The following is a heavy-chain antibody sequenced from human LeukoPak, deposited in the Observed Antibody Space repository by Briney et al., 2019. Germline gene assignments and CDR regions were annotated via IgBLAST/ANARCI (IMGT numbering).Heavy chain of an antibody. J-gene: IGHJ4*02. V-gene: IGHV3-23*01. CDR3: ARARWSSYYFDY. Sequence: GGSLRLSCAAPGFTFSSYIMSWVRQPPGKGLEWVSTISGSGGTTFSADSVKGRFTISRDNSKNTLYLQMNSLTAEDTAVYYCARARWSSYYFDYWGQGTLVTVSS. D-gene: IGHD2-15*01. CDR2: ISGSGGTT. CDR1: GFTFSSYI.